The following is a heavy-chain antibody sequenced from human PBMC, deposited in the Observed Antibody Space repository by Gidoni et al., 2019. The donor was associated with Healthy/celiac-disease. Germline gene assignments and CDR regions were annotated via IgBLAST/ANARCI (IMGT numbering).Heavy chain of an antibody. CDR2: T. J-gene: IGHJ4*02. Sequence: TNYNPSLKSRVTTSVDTSKNQFSLKLSSVTAADTAVYYCARAGYDFWSGYYTGFDYWGQGTLVTVSS. V-gene: IGHV4-61*02. D-gene: IGHD3-3*01. CDR3: ARAGYDFWSGYYTGFDY.